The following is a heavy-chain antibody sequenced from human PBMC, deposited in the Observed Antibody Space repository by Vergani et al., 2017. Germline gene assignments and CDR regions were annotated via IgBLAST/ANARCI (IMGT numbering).Heavy chain of an antibody. Sequence: EVQLLESGGDLVQPGGSLRLSCAASGFTFIMHAMNWVRQAPGKGLEWVSSISGSGNYIYYADSVKGRFTIFRDNAKSSLYLQMNSLRAEDTAVYFCARAGEVVPASMENYYYYYYMDVWGKGTAVTVSS. J-gene: IGHJ6*03. V-gene: IGHV3-21*01. CDR2: ISGSGNYI. D-gene: IGHD2-2*01. CDR1: GFTFIMHA. CDR3: ARAGEVVPASMENYYYYYYMDV.